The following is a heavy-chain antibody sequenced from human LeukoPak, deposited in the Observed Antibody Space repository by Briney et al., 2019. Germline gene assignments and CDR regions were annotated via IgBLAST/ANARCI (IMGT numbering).Heavy chain of an antibody. CDR1: GGSFSGYY. CDR3: ARGGWNDFGHWFDP. Sequence: SETLSLTCAVYGGSFSGYYWSWIRQPPGKGLEWIGEINHSGSTNYNPSLKSRVTISVDTSKNQFSLKLSSVTAADTAVYYCARGGWNDFGHWFDPWGQGTLVTVSS. CDR2: INHSGST. V-gene: IGHV4-34*01. D-gene: IGHD1-1*01. J-gene: IGHJ5*02.